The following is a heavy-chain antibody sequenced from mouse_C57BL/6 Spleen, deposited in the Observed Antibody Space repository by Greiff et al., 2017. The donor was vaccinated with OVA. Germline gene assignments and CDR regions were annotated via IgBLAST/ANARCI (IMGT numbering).Heavy chain of an antibody. CDR1: GYTFTSYW. V-gene: IGHV1-50*01. Sequence: QVQLQQPGAELVKPGASVKLSCKASGYTFTSYWMQWVKQRPGQGLEWIGEIDPSDSYTNYNQKFKGKATLTVDTSSSTAYMQLSSLTSEDSAVYYCARGGEDSSGYVYWGQGTLVTVSA. CDR3: ARGGEDSSGYVY. J-gene: IGHJ3*01. D-gene: IGHD3-2*02. CDR2: IDPSDSYT.